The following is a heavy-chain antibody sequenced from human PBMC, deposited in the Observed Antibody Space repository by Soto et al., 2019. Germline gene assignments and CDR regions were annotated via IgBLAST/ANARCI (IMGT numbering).Heavy chain of an antibody. CDR1: GGTFSSYA. CDR3: AREDITIFGVVISGYFDY. J-gene: IGHJ4*02. Sequence: QVQLVQSGAEVKKPGSSVKVSCKASGGTFSSYAISWVRQAPGQGLEWMGGFIPIFGTANYAQKFQGRVTITADESTSTAYMELSSLRSEDTAVYYCAREDITIFGVVISGYFDYWGQGTLVTVSS. V-gene: IGHV1-69*01. CDR2: FIPIFGTA. D-gene: IGHD3-3*01.